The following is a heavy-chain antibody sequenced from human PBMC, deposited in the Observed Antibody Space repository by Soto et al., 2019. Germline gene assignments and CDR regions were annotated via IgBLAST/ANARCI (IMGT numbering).Heavy chain of an antibody. J-gene: IGHJ4*02. V-gene: IGHV3-30*18. CDR2: ISYDGSNK. D-gene: IGHD1-26*01. CDR1: GFTFSSYG. Sequence: QVQLVESGGGVVQPGRSLRLSCAASGFTFSSYGMHWVRQAPGKGLEWVAVISYDGSNKYYADSVKGRFTISRDNSKNTLYMQMNSLRAEDTAVYYCAKEAQVGATHLDYWGQGTLVTVSS. CDR3: AKEAQVGATHLDY.